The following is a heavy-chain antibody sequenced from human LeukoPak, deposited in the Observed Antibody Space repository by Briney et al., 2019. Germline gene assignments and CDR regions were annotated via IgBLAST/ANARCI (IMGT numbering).Heavy chain of an antibody. CDR2: IYSGGST. J-gene: IGHJ4*02. D-gene: IGHD3-10*01. CDR1: GFTVSSNY. V-gene: IGHV3-66*01. CDR3: ARGPSPLWFGSRESDFDY. Sequence: GGSLRLSCAASGFTVSSNYMSWVRQAPGKGLEWVSVIYSGGSTYYADSVKGRFTISRDNSKNTLYLQMNSLRAEDTAAYYCARGPSPLWFGSRESDFDYWGQGTLVTVSS.